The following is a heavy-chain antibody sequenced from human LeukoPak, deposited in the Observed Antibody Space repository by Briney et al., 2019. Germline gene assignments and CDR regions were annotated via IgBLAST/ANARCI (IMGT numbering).Heavy chain of an antibody. CDR2: IYFSGST. V-gene: IGHV4-39*02. Sequence: SETLSLTCTVSGGSISSSTYYWGWIRQPPGKGLEWIGSIYFSGSTYYNPSLNRRVTISVDPSKNLFSLKLRSLPAADTAVYYCARDLGYGGTEMYYFDYWGQGTLVTVSS. J-gene: IGHJ4*02. CDR3: ARDLGYGGTEMYYFDY. CDR1: GGSISSSTYY. D-gene: IGHD2-15*01.